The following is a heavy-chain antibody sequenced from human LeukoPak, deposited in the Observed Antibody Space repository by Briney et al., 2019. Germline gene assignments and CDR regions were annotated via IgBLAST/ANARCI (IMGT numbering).Heavy chain of an antibody. J-gene: IGHJ6*02. Sequence: GESLKISCKGSGCSFTSYWIGWVRQMPGKGLEWMGIIYPGDSDTRYSPSFQGQVTISADKSISTAYLQWSSLKASDTAMYYCARHNWTDGWYYYGMDVWGQGTTVTVSS. CDR2: IYPGDSDT. D-gene: IGHD1-20*01. V-gene: IGHV5-51*01. CDR3: ARHNWTDGWYYYGMDV. CDR1: GCSFTSYW.